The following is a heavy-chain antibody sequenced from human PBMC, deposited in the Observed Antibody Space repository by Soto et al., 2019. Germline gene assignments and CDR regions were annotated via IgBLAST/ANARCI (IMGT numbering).Heavy chain of an antibody. D-gene: IGHD6-13*01. Sequence: GGSLRLSCAASGFTFSSYGMHWVRQAPGKGLEWVAVIWYDGSNKYYADSVKGRFTISRDNSKNTLYLQMNSLRAEDTAVYYCARDKIAAAGWAYYGMDVWGQGT. CDR3: ARDKIAAAGWAYYGMDV. CDR1: GFTFSSYG. CDR2: IWYDGSNK. J-gene: IGHJ6*02. V-gene: IGHV3-33*01.